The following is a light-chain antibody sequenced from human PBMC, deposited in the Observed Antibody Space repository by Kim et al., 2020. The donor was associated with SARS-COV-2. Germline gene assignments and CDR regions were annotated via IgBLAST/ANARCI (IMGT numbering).Light chain of an antibody. J-gene: IGLJ2*01. CDR2: DVS. CDR3: CSYAGSYTLI. CDR1: SSDVGFYIY. Sequence: QSALTQPRSVSGSPGQSVTISCTGTSSDVGFYIYVSWYQQHPGKAPKLMLYDVSKRPSGVPDRFSGSKSGNTASLTISGLQAEDEADYYCCSYAGSYTLIFGGGTKVTVL. V-gene: IGLV2-11*01.